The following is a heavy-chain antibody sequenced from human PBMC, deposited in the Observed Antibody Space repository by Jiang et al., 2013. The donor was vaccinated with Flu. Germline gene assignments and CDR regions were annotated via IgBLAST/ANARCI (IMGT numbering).Heavy chain of an antibody. J-gene: IGHJ4*02. V-gene: IGHV3-64D*06. Sequence: QLVESGGGLVQPGGSLRLSCSASGFTFSDLAMHWVRQAPRRGLEYVSFINNNGDGRDYADSVKGRFTISRDNSKNTLYLEMSSLRPEDTAVYYCVRDLWGFDYWGQGTLVTVSS. CDR1: GFTFSDLA. D-gene: IGHD2-21*01. CDR3: VRDLWGFDY. CDR2: INNNGDGR.